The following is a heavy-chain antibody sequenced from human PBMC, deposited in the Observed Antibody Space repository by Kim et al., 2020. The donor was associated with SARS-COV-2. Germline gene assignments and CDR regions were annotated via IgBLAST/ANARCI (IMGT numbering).Heavy chain of an antibody. CDR2: IYWDDDW. V-gene: IGHV2-5*02. J-gene: IGHJ5*02. D-gene: IGHD3-22*01. CDR1: GFSLSTSGVG. CDR3: AHSLYDSRTWFDP. Sequence: SGPTLVNPTQTLTLTCSFSGFSLSTSGVGVGWIRQPPGQALEWLAVIYWDDDWRRSPSLKNRLTITKDTSKNQVVLTMTNMDPADTATYFCAHSLYDSRTWFDPWGQGIPVSVSS.